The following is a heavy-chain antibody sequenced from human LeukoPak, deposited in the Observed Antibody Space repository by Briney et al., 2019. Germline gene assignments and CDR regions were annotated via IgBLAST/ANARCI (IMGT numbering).Heavy chain of an antibody. CDR2: IYYSGST. D-gene: IGHD3-3*01. Sequence: SETLSLTCTVSGGSISSGGYYWSWIRQHPGKGLEWIGYIYYSGSTYYNPSLKSRVTISVDTSKNQFSLKLSSVTAADTAVYYCARGYYDFWSGYLDYWGQGTLVTVSS. V-gene: IGHV4-31*03. J-gene: IGHJ4*02. CDR1: GGSISSGGYY. CDR3: ARGYYDFWSGYLDY.